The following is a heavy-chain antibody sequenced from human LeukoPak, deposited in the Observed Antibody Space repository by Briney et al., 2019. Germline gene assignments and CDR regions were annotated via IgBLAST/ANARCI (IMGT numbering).Heavy chain of an antibody. J-gene: IGHJ4*02. V-gene: IGHV3-74*01. Sequence: GGSLRLSCAASGFTFSSCGMHWVRQAPGKGLVWVSRINSDGSSTSYADSVKGRFTISRDNAKNSLYLQMNSLRAEDTAVYYCARALYDFWSGSNPFLGYWGQGTLVTVSS. D-gene: IGHD3-3*01. CDR2: INSDGSST. CDR1: GFTFSSCG. CDR3: ARALYDFWSGSNPFLGY.